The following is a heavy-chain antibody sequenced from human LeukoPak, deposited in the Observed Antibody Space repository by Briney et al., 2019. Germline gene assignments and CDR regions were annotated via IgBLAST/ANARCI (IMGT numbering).Heavy chain of an antibody. D-gene: IGHD1-7*01. J-gene: IGHJ4*02. CDR3: VRVGNYREFDY. CDR1: GFTFNTYT. V-gene: IGHV3-21*01. Sequence: PGGSLRLSCAASGFTFNTYTMDWVRQAPGKGLEWVSSISRSSSYIYYSDSVKGRFTMSRDNAKNSLYLQMNSLRAEDTAVYYCVRVGNYREFDYWGQGTLVTVSS. CDR2: ISRSSSYI.